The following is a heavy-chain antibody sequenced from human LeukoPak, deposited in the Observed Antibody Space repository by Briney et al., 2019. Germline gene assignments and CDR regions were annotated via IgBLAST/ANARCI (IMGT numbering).Heavy chain of an antibody. J-gene: IGHJ4*02. D-gene: IGHD4-23*01. CDR2: IKSKTDGGTT. Sequence: GGSLRLSCAASGLTFSNAWMSWVRRAPGKGLEWVGRIKSKTDGGTTDYAAPVKGRFTISRDDSKDTLYLEMNSLKTEDTAVYYCTTVSDYGGRDWGQGTLVTVSS. V-gene: IGHV3-15*01. CDR3: TTVSDYGGRD. CDR1: GLTFSNAW.